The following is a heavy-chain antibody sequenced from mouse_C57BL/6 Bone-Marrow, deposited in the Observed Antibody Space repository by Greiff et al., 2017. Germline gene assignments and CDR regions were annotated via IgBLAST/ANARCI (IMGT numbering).Heavy chain of an antibody. CDR1: GYTFTSYW. V-gene: IGHV1-69*01. Sequence: QVQLQQPGAELVMPGASVKLSCKASGYTFTSYWMHWVKQRPGQGLEWIGEIDPSDSYTNYNQKFKGKSTLTVDKSSSTAYMQLSSLTSEDSAVYYFAIEGSMASYYFDYWGQGTTLTVSS. CDR2: IDPSDSYT. CDR3: AIEGSMASYYFDY. J-gene: IGHJ2*01. D-gene: IGHD1-1*02.